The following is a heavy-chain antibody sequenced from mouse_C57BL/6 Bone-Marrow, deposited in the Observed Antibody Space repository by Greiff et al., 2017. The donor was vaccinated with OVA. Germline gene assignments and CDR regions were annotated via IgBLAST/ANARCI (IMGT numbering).Heavy chain of an antibody. CDR1: GFNIKDYY. CDR2: IDPEDGET. J-gene: IGHJ2*01. V-gene: IGHV14-2*01. CDR3: ARWDYYSSSYDYFDY. Sequence: EVKLMESGAELVKPGASVKLSCTSSGFNIKDYYMHWVKQRTEQGLEWIGRIDPEDGETKYAPKFQGKATITADTSSNTAYLQLSSLTSEDTAVYYCARWDYYSSSYDYFDYWGQGTTLTVSS. D-gene: IGHD1-1*01.